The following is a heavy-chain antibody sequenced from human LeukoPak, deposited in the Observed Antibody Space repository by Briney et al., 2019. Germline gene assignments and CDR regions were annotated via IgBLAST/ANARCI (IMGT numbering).Heavy chain of an antibody. V-gene: IGHV3-7*01. CDR1: GFTFSSYW. CDR3: ARHGRQWLVPFDY. CDR2: IKQDGSEK. J-gene: IGHJ4*02. Sequence: GGSLRLSCAASGFTFSSYWMSWVRQAPGKGREWVANIKQDGSEKYYVDSVKGRFTISRDNAKNSLYLQMNSLRAEDTAVYYCARHGRQWLVPFDYWGQGTLVTVSS. D-gene: IGHD6-19*01.